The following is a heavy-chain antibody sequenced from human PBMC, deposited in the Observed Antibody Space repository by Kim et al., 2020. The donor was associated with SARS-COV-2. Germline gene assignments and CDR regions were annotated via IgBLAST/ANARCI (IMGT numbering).Heavy chain of an antibody. CDR2: IYYSGST. D-gene: IGHD2-15*01. Sequence: SETLSLTCTVSGGSISSSSYYWGWIRQPPGKGLEWIGSIYYSGSTYSNPSLKSRVTISVDTSKTQFSLKLSSVTAADTAFYYCARHAEGRGAKIVVGVAADCESWGQGTLGTV. V-gene: IGHV4-39*01. CDR3: ARHAEGRGAKIVVGVAADCES. J-gene: IGHJ4*02. CDR1: GGSISSSSYY.